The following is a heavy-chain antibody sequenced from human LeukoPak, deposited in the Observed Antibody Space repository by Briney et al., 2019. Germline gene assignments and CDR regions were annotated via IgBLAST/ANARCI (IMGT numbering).Heavy chain of an antibody. J-gene: IGHJ4*02. Sequence: SVKVSCKASGGTFSNYAISWVRQAPGQGLEWMGGIIPIFGTANYAQKFQGRVTITADESTSTAYMELSSLRSEDTAVYYCARGEVPPHYFDYWGQGTLVTVSS. CDR1: GGTFSNYA. CDR2: IIPIFGTA. CDR3: ARGEVPPHYFDY. V-gene: IGHV1-69*13.